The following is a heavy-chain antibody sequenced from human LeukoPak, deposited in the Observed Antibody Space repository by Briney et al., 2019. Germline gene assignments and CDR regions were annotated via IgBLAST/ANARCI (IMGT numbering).Heavy chain of an antibody. J-gene: IGHJ3*02. CDR2: IYYSGST. V-gene: IGHV4-59*01. CDR1: GGSISSYY. Sequence: RPSETLSLTCTVSGGSISSYYWSWIRQPPGKGLEWIGYIYYSGSTTYNPSPKSRVTISIDTSENQFSLKLTSVTAADTALYYCARGANYGDYGLDAFDIWGQGTMVTVSS. CDR3: ARGANYGDYGLDAFDI. D-gene: IGHD4-17*01.